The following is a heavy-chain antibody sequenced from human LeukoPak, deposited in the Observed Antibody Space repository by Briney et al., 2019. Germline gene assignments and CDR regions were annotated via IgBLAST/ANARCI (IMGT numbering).Heavy chain of an antibody. CDR1: GHTFIGYY. CDR2: INPNSGGT. Sequence: ASVRVSCKGSGHTFIGYYLHWVRQAPGQGLEWMGWINPNSGGTNYAQKFQGRVTMTWDTSITTAYMELSWLRSDDTAVYYCARKHDFGDYLFDYWGQGTLVTVSS. D-gene: IGHD4-17*01. CDR3: ARKHDFGDYLFDY. J-gene: IGHJ4*01. V-gene: IGHV1-2*02.